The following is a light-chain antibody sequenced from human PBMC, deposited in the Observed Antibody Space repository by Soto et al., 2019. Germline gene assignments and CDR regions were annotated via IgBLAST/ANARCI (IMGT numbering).Light chain of an antibody. CDR3: XQANSFPPT. CDR1: QGIGRW. CDR2: AAS. J-gene: IGKJ4*01. V-gene: IGKV1D-12*01. Sequence: DIQMTQSPSSVSASVGDRVTITCRASQGIGRWLAWYQQKPGKAPKLLIYAASSLQSGVPSRFSGSGSGTDXXXXXXXLXPEDFAXXXXXQANSFPPTFGGGTKVEIQ.